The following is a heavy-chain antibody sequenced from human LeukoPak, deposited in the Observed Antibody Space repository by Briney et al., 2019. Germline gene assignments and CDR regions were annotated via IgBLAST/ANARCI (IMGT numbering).Heavy chain of an antibody. CDR1: GGSFSSYY. V-gene: IGHV4-59*01. CDR3: ARGRYSSSWRIYFDY. CDR2: IYYSGST. D-gene: IGHD6-13*01. J-gene: IGHJ4*02. Sequence: SETLSLTCAVYGGSFSSYYWSWIRQPPGKGLEWIGYIYYSGSTNYNPSLKSRVTISVDTSKNQFSLKLSSVTAADTAVYYCARGRYSSSWRIYFDYWGQGTLVTVSS.